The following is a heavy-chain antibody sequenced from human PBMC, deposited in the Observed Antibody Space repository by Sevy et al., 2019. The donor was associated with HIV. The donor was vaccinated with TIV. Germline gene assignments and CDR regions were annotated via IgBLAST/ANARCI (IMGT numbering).Heavy chain of an antibody. J-gene: IGHJ6*02. V-gene: IGHV3-9*01. CDR3: AKDIGCGWGQGCYYSGMDV. CDR1: GFKFNDFA. D-gene: IGHD2-21*01. Sequence: GGSLRLSCAASGFKFNDFAMHWVRQAPGKGLEWVSGISWNSGNIDYEDSVKGRFTISRDNAKNSLYLKMNSLRTAGTALYYCAKDIGCGWGQGCYYSGMDVWGQGTTVTVSS. CDR2: ISWNSGNI.